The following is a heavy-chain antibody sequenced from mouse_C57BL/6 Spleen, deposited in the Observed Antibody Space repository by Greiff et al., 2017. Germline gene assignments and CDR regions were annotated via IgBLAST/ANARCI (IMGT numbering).Heavy chain of an antibody. CDR3: ARLLLRSDWYFDV. D-gene: IGHD1-1*01. CDR1: GYSITSGYY. V-gene: IGHV3-6*01. J-gene: IGHJ1*03. Sequence: EVKLMESGPGLVKPSQSLSLTCSVTGYSITSGYYWNWIRQFPGNKLEWMGYISYDGSNNYNPSLKNRISITRDTSKNQFFLKLNSVTTEDTATYYCARLLLRSDWYFDVWGTGTTVTVSS. CDR2: ISYDGSN.